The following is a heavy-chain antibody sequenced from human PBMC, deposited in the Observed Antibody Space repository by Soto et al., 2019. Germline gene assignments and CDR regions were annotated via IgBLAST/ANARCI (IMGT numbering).Heavy chain of an antibody. Sequence: PGGSLRLSCAASTFPFSTYLMTWVRQAPGKGLEWVANIHRDEIEKYYMDSVKGRFTISRDNAKNSLYLQMTSLRAEDTAVYYCAGGNALDVWGQGTTVTVSS. CDR2: IHRDEIEK. CDR1: TFPFSTYL. CDR3: AGGNALDV. J-gene: IGHJ6*02. V-gene: IGHV3-7*01.